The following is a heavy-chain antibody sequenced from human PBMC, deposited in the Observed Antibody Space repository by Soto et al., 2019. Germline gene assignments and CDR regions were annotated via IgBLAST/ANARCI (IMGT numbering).Heavy chain of an antibody. J-gene: IGHJ5*02. CDR1: GGSISSGGYY. V-gene: IGHV4-31*03. CDR2: IYYSGST. Sequence: SETLSLTCTVSGGSISSGGYYWSWIRQHPGEGLEWIGYIYYSGSTYYNPSLKSRVTISVDTSKNQFSLKLSSVTAADTAVYYCARSSGSYQVTFDPWGQGTLVTVSS. D-gene: IGHD1-26*01. CDR3: ARSSGSYQVTFDP.